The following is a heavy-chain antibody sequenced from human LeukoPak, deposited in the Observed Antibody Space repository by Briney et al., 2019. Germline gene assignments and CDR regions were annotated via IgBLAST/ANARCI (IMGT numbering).Heavy chain of an antibody. CDR3: ARSSSMVRGVIGAFDI. CDR2: IKQDGSEK. D-gene: IGHD3-10*01. Sequence: PGRSLRLSCAASGFTFSSYWMSWVRQAPGKGLEWVANIKQDGSEKYYVDSVKGRFTISRDNAKNSLYLQMNSLRAEDTAVYYCARSSSMVRGVIGAFDIWGQGTMVTVSS. V-gene: IGHV3-7*01. J-gene: IGHJ3*02. CDR1: GFTFSSYW.